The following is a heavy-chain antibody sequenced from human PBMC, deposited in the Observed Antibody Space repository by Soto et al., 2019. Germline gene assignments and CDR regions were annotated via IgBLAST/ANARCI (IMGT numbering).Heavy chain of an antibody. D-gene: IGHD2-15*01. Sequence: GESLKISCKGSGYSFTSYWIGWVRQMPGKGLEWMGIIYPGDSDTRYSPSFQGQVTISADKSISTAYLQWSSLKASDTAMYYCARSLSHCSGGSCYSYYYYGMDVWGQGTTVTVS. CDR1: GYSFTSYW. CDR3: ARSLSHCSGGSCYSYYYYGMDV. J-gene: IGHJ6*02. CDR2: IYPGDSDT. V-gene: IGHV5-51*01.